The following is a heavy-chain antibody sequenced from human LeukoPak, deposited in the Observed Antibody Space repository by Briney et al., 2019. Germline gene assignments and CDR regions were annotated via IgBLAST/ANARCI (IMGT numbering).Heavy chain of an antibody. J-gene: IGHJ4*02. CDR2: ISGSGGST. V-gene: IGHV3-23*01. CDR3: AKSPTYYYDSSAYRYFDY. CDR1: GFTFSTSG. Sequence: GGSLRLSCAASGFTFSTSGMNWVRQAPGKGLEWVSAISGSGGSTYYADSVKGRFTISRDNSKNTLYLQMNSLRAEDTAVYYCAKSPTYYYDSSAYRYFDYWGQGTLVTVSS. D-gene: IGHD3-22*01.